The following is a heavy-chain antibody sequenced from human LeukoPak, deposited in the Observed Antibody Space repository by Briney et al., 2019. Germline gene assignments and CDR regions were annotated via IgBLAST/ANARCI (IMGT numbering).Heavy chain of an antibody. D-gene: IGHD3-22*01. CDR2: ISGSGGST. CDR1: GFTFSSYA. J-gene: IGHJ4*02. CDR3: AKDPYYYDSSGYYDY. Sequence: GGSLRLSCASSGFTFSSYAMSWVRQAPGKGLEWVSAISGSGGSTYYVDSVKGRFTISRDNSKNTLYLQMNSLRAEDTAVYYCAKDPYYYDSSGYYDYWGQGTLVTVSS. V-gene: IGHV3-23*01.